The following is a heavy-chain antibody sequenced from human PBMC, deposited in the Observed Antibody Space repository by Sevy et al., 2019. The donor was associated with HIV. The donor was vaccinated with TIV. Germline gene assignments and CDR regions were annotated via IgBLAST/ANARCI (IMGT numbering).Heavy chain of an antibody. J-gene: IGHJ6*02. D-gene: IGHD3-3*01. Sequence: GGSLRLSCAASGFTFSSYWMHWVRQAPGKGLVWVSRINSDGSSTSYADSVKGRFTISRDNAKNTLYLQMNSLRAEDTAVYYCARGDYDLWSGYYYYYYGMDVWGQGTTVTVSS. CDR1: GFTFSSYW. CDR3: ARGDYDLWSGYYYYYYGMDV. CDR2: INSDGSST. V-gene: IGHV3-74*01.